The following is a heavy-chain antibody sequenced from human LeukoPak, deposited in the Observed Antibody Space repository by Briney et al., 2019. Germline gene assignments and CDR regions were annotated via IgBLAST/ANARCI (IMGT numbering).Heavy chain of an antibody. Sequence: GGSLRLSCAVSGFTFSKFWMSWVRQAPGRGLEWVANIHLEGNEKYHVESVKGRFTISRDNTKNLLFLQMNDLRAEDTAVYYCARGDDFSGDHWGQGTLVTVSS. CDR2: IHLEGNEK. CDR1: GFTFSKFW. D-gene: IGHD1-1*01. CDR3: ARGDDFSGDH. V-gene: IGHV3-7*04. J-gene: IGHJ4*02.